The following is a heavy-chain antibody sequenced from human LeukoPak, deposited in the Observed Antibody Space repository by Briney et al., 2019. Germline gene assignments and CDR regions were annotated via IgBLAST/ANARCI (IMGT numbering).Heavy chain of an antibody. J-gene: IGHJ4*02. D-gene: IGHD3-16*01. Sequence: SETLSLTCTVPGGAINSGHFWNWLRQPPGTGLEYIGYISYTGITYHNPSLRSRVNMSIDTSKRQFSLKLASVTAADTATYYCARGNDHFDYWGQGSLVTVSS. V-gene: IGHV4-31*03. CDR3: ARGNDHFDY. CDR2: ISYTGIT. CDR1: GGAINSGHF.